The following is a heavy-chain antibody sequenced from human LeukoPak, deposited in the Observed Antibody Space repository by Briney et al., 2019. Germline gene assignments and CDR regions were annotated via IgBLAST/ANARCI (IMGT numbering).Heavy chain of an antibody. J-gene: IGHJ4*02. V-gene: IGHV3-74*01. D-gene: IGHD2-2*01. CDR3: VSFYETY. Sequence: GGSLRLSCAASGFTFSSYWMSWVRQTPGKGLVWVSRISGDEIWTSYADSVKGRFIISRDNAKNTVYLQMNNLRAEDTAVYYCVSFYETYWGRGTLVTVSS. CDR1: GFTFSSYW. CDR2: ISGDEIWT.